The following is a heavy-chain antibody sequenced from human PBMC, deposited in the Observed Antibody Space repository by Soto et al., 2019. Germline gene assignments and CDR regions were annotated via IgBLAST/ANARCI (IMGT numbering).Heavy chain of an antibody. J-gene: IGHJ3*02. CDR3: ARNYCSGGSCYSSAFDI. D-gene: IGHD2-15*01. V-gene: IGHV1-2*04. CDR1: GYTFTSYG. CDR2: INANSGST. Sequence: ASVKVSCKASGYTFTSYGISWVRQAPGQGLEWMGWINANSGSTNYAQKFQGWVTMTRDTSISTAYMELSRLRSDDTAVYYCARNYCSGGSCYSSAFDIWGQGTMVTVSS.